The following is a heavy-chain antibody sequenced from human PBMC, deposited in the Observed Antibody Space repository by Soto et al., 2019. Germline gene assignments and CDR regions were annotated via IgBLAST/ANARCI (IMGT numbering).Heavy chain of an antibody. J-gene: IGHJ6*02. Sequence: ASVKVSCKASGYTFTSYGISWVRQAPGQGLEWMGWISAYNGNTNYAQKLQGRVTMTTDTSTSTAYMELRSLRSEDTAVYYCATGVTGTTEYYYYGMDVWGQGTTVTVSS. D-gene: IGHD1-20*01. CDR2: ISAYNGNT. CDR1: GYTFTSYG. V-gene: IGHV1-18*01. CDR3: ATGVTGTTEYYYYGMDV.